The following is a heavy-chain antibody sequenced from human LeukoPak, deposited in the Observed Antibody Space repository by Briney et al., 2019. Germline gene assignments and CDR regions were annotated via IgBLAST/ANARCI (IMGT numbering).Heavy chain of an antibody. Sequence: SETLSLTCTVSGGSISSGSYYWSWIRQPAGKGLEWIGRIYTSGSTNYNPSLKSRVTISVDTSKNQFSLKLSSVTAADTAVYYCARSRGELPTSCWGQGTLVTISS. CDR1: GGSISSGSYY. D-gene: IGHD1-26*01. CDR2: IYTSGST. J-gene: IGHJ4*02. V-gene: IGHV4-61*02. CDR3: ARSRGELPTSC.